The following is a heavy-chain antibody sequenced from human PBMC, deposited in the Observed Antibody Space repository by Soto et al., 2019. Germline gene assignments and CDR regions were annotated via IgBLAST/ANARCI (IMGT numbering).Heavy chain of an antibody. D-gene: IGHD3-16*01. CDR3: AKGFLWEYYYYYGMDV. Sequence: EVQLLESGGGLVQPGGSLRLSCAASGFPLRSYGMTWVRQAPGRGLEWVASISVSDVTTYNADSVKGRFTISRDISENTLYLQMNSLRAEDTDIYYCAKGFLWEYYYYYGMDVWGQGTAVTVSS. V-gene: IGHV3-23*01. CDR1: GFPLRSYG. CDR2: ISVSDVTT. J-gene: IGHJ6*02.